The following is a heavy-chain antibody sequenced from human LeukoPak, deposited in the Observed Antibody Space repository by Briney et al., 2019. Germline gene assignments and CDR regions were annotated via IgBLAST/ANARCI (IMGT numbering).Heavy chain of an antibody. CDR1: GFTVSSNY. Sequence: GGSLRLSCAASGFTVSSNYMSWGRQAPGKGLEGVSVIYSGGSTYYADSVKGRFTISRDNSKNTLYLQMNSLRAEDTAVYYCARDRYYSRGDGGAFDIWGQGTMVTVSS. J-gene: IGHJ3*02. CDR3: ARDRYYSRGDGGAFDI. CDR2: IYSGGST. D-gene: IGHD6-19*01. V-gene: IGHV3-53*01.